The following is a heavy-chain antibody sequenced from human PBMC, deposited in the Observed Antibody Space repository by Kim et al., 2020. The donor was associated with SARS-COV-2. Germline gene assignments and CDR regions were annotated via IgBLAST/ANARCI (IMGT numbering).Heavy chain of an antibody. V-gene: IGHV4-34*01. CDR3: ARGRKYPRQAVAGQSYYMDV. CDR1: GGSFSGYY. CDR2: INHSGST. Sequence: SETLSLTCAVYGGSFSGYYWSWIRQPPGKGLEWIGEINHSGSTNYNPSLKSRVTISVDTSKNQFSLKLSSVTAADTAVYYCARGRKYPRQAVAGQSYYMDVWGKGTTVTVSS. J-gene: IGHJ6*03. D-gene: IGHD6-19*01.